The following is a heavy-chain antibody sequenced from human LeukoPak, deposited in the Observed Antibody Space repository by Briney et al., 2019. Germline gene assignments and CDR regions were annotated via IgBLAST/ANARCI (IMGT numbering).Heavy chain of an antibody. J-gene: IGHJ4*01. CDR2: MNPNSGNT. V-gene: IGHV1-8*03. CDR3: AREPVVGINLWKPLDY. D-gene: IGHD5-18*01. CDR1: GYTFTSYD. Sequence: ASVKVSCKASGYTFTSYDINWVRQATGQGLEWMGWMNPNSGNTGYAQKFQGRVTITRNTSISTAYMELSSLRSEDTAVYYCAREPVVGINLWKPLDYWGHGTLVTVSS.